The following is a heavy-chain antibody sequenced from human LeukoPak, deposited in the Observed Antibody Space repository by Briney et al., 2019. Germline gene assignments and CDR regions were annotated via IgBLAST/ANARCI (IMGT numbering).Heavy chain of an antibody. J-gene: IGHJ4*02. Sequence: GGSLRLSCAASGFSFSDYWMSWVRQAPGKGLEWVANIKQDESEEYYVDSVKGRFTISRDNAKNSLYLQMNSLRAEDMAVYYCASGRQLGYWGQGTLVTVSS. V-gene: IGHV3-7*01. CDR1: GFSFSDYW. CDR2: IKQDESEE. CDR3: ASGRQLGY. D-gene: IGHD6-13*01.